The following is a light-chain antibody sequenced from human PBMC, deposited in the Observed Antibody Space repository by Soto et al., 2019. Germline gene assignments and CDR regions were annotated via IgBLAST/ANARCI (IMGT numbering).Light chain of an antibody. V-gene: IGKV1-39*01. Sequence: DIQMTQSPSSLSASVGDRVTITCRASQSISSYLNWYQQKPGKAPKLLIYAASSLQSGVPSRFSGSGSGTEFTLTISSLQPDDVATYYCQQYNGYSTFGQGTKVDI. CDR1: QSISSY. CDR3: QQYNGYST. J-gene: IGKJ1*01. CDR2: AAS.